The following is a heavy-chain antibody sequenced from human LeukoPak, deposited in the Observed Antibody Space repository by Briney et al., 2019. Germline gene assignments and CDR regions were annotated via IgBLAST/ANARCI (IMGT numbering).Heavy chain of an antibody. V-gene: IGHV3-30-3*01. CDR2: ISFDGNNK. CDR1: GFTVSSNS. CDR3: ARDYNSIHAFDI. Sequence: PGGSLRLSCAASGFTVSSNSMSWVRQAPGKGLEWVSVISFDGNNKYYADSVKGRFTISRDNSKNTLSLQMNSLKAEDTAVYYCARDYNSIHAFDIWGQGTMVTVS. J-gene: IGHJ3*02. D-gene: IGHD5-24*01.